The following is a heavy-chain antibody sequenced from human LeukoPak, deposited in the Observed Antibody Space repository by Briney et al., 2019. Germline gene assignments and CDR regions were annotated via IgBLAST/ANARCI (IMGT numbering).Heavy chain of an antibody. Sequence: GASVKVSCKASGYTFTTYDINWVRQAAGQGLEWMGWMNPNSGNTGYGQKFQGRLTITRNASITTAYMELSSLTSDDTAVYYCARTNPDNSEIYNWGQGALVTVSS. V-gene: IGHV1-8*03. CDR3: ARTNPDNSEIYN. CDR1: GYTFTTYD. CDR2: MNPNSGNT. J-gene: IGHJ4*02. D-gene: IGHD3-22*01.